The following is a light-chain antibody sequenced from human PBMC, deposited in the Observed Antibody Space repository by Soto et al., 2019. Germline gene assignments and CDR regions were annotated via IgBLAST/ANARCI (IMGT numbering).Light chain of an antibody. J-gene: IGLJ2*01. CDR2: DVS. Sequence: CTGTSSDVGGYNYVSWYQQHPGKAPKLMIYDVSNRPSGVSNRFSGSKSGNTASLTISGLQAEDEADYYCSSYTSSSPHVVFGGGTKLTVL. CDR3: SSYTSSSPHVV. CDR1: SSDVGGYNY. V-gene: IGLV2-14*04.